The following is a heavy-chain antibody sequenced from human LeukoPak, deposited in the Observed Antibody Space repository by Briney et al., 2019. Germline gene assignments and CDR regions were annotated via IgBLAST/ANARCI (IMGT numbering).Heavy chain of an antibody. J-gene: IGHJ4*02. V-gene: IGHV4-34*01. CDR2: INQSGST. CDR3: ARAEWELLFDY. Sequence: SETLSLTCAVYGGSFSGYYWNWIRQPPGKGLEWIGEINQSGSTNYNPSLKSRVTISFDTSKNQFSLKLSSVTAADTAVYYCARAEWELLFDYWGQGALVTVSS. CDR1: GGSFSGYY. D-gene: IGHD1-26*01.